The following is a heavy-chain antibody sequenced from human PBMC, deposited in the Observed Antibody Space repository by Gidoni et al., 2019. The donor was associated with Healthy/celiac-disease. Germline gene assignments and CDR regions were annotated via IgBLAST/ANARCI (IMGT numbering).Heavy chain of an antibody. D-gene: IGHD3-22*01. J-gene: IGHJ6*02. V-gene: IGHV4-59*01. CDR3: ARDRGDSSGYSPIYYYYGMDV. CDR2: IYYSGST. Sequence: QVQLQESGPGLVKPSETLSLTCTVSGGSISSSYWSWIRQPPGKGLEWIGYIYYSGSTNYNPSLKSRVTISVDTSKNQFSLKLSSVTAADTAVYYCARDRGDSSGYSPIYYYYGMDVWGQGTTVTVSS. CDR1: GGSISSSY.